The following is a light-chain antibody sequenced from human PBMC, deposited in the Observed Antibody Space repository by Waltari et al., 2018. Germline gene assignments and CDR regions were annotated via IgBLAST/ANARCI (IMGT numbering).Light chain of an antibody. CDR2: DVT. CDR1: SIDVGGSNF. CDR3: CSYAAGSLYV. V-gene: IGLV2-11*01. Sequence: QSALTQPRSVSGSPGQSVTISCTGTSIDVGGSNFVSWYQQHPGKAPKFMIYDVTKRPSGVPDRFSGSKSGNTASLTISGLQAEDEADYYCCSYAAGSLYVFGTGTKVTVL. J-gene: IGLJ1*01.